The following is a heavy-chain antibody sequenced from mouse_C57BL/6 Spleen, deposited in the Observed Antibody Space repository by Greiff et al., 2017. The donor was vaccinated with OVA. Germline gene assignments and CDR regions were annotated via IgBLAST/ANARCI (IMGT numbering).Heavy chain of an antibody. CDR3: ASGRVPFDFAWFAY. V-gene: IGHV2-2*01. Sequence: VQLVESGPGLVQPSQSLSITCTVSGFSLTSYGVHWVRQSPGKGLEWLGVIWSGGSTDYNAAFISRLSISKDNSKSQVFFKMNSLQADDTAIYYCASGRVPFDFAWFAYWGQGTLVTVSA. J-gene: IGHJ3*01. CDR1: GFSLTSYG. D-gene: IGHD2-13*01. CDR2: IWSGGST.